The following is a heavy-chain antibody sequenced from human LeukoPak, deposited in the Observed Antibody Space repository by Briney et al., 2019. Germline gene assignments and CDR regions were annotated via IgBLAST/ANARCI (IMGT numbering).Heavy chain of an antibody. D-gene: IGHD3-10*01. CDR1: GFTFSNAW. V-gene: IGHV3-15*01. J-gene: IGHJ4*02. CDR2: IKSKTDGGTT. Sequence: GGSLRLSCAASGFTFSNAWMSWVRQAPGKGLEWVGRIKSKTDGGTTDYAAPVKGKFTISRDDSKNTLYLQMNSLKTEDTAVYYCTTYYYGSGSYYNGGPFDYWGQGTLVTVSS. CDR3: TTYYYGSGSYYNGGPFDY.